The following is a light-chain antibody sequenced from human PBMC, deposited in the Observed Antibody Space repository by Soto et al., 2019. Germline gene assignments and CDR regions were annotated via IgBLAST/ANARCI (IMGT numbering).Light chain of an antibody. CDR2: GAS. Sequence: EILLTQSPATLSMSPGEGATRSCRASQSVRSNLAWYQQKPGQAPRLLIYGASPRAPGIPARFSGSGSGTEFTLTISSLQSEDFAVYYCQHYDDWPYTFGQGTKVEIQ. CDR1: QSVRSN. CDR3: QHYDDWPYT. J-gene: IGKJ2*01. V-gene: IGKV3-15*01.